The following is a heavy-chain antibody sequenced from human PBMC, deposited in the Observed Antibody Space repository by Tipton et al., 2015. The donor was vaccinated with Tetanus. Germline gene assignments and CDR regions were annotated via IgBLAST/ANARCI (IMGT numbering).Heavy chain of an antibody. Sequence: TLSLTCTASGGSISSSSYYWGWIRQPPGKGLEWIGSIYYSGSTYYNPSLKSRVTISVDTSKNQFSLKLSSVTAADTAVYYCARHYGDYPTDAFDIWGQGTMVTVSS. V-gene: IGHV4-39*01. J-gene: IGHJ3*02. CDR3: ARHYGDYPTDAFDI. CDR2: IYYSGST. CDR1: GGSISSSSYY. D-gene: IGHD4-17*01.